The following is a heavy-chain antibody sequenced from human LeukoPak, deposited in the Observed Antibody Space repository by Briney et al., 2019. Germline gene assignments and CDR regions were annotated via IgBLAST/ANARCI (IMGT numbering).Heavy chain of an antibody. CDR2: ISGSGGST. CDR1: GFTFSSYA. D-gene: IGHD6-19*01. Sequence: GGSLRLSCAASGFTFSSYAMSWVRQAPGKGLEWVSAISGSGGSTYYADSVKGRFTISRDNSKNTLYLQMNSLRAEDTAVYYCAKDSGYSSGWYGDYWGQGTLVTVSS. J-gene: IGHJ4*02. V-gene: IGHV3-23*01. CDR3: AKDSGYSSGWYGDY.